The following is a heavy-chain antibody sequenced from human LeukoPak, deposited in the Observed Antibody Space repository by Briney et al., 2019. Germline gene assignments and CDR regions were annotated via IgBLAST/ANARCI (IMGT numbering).Heavy chain of an antibody. Sequence: ASVTVSCKASGYTFTSYGISWVRQAPGQGLEWMGWISAYNGNTNYAQKLQGRVTMTTDTSTSTAYMELRSLRSDDTAVYSCARDRAPPYYYYGMDVWGKGTTVTVSS. CDR3: ARDRAPPYYYYGMDV. V-gene: IGHV1-18*04. CDR2: ISAYNGNT. J-gene: IGHJ6*04. CDR1: GYTFTSYG.